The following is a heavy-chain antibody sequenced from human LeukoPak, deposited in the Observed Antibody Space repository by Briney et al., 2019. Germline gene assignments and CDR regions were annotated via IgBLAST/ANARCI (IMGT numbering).Heavy chain of an antibody. CDR1: GYTFTGYY. CDR2: INPNSGGT. V-gene: IGHV1-2*02. CDR3: ARGLSSSWQYYFDY. J-gene: IGHJ4*02. D-gene: IGHD6-13*01. Sequence: ASVNVSFKASGYTFTGYYMHWVRQAPGQGLEWMGWINPNSGGTNYAQKFQGRVTMTRDTSISTAYMELSRLRSDDTAVYYCARGLSSSWQYYFDYWGQGTLVTVSS.